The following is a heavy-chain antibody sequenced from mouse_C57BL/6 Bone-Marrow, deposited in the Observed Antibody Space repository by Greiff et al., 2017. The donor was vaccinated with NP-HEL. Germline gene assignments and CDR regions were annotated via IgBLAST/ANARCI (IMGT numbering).Heavy chain of an antibody. CDR1: GFSLTSYG. J-gene: IGHJ4*01. CDR2: IWSDGST. Sequence: VQLKESGPGLVAPSQSLSITCTVSGFSLTSYGVHWVRQPPGKGLEWLVVIWSDGSTTYNSALKSRLSISKDNSKSQVFLKMNSLQTDDTAMYYCARPGDRDGNSYAMDYWGQGTSVTVSS. CDR3: ARPGDRDGNSYAMDY. D-gene: IGHD2-1*01. V-gene: IGHV2-6*03.